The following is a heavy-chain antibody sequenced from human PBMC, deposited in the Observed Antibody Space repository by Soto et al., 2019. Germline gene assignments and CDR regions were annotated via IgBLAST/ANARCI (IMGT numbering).Heavy chain of an antibody. V-gene: IGHV4-34*01. CDR1: GGSFSGYY. CDR2: INHSGST. Sequence: QVQLQQWGAGLLKPSETLSLTCAVYGGSFSGYYWSWIRQPPGKGLEWIGEINHSGSTNYNPSLKRRVTISVDTSKNQFSLKLSSVTAADTAVYYCARGLDYDILTGYYDDAFDIWGQGTMVTVSS. J-gene: IGHJ3*02. CDR3: ARGLDYDILTGYYDDAFDI. D-gene: IGHD3-9*01.